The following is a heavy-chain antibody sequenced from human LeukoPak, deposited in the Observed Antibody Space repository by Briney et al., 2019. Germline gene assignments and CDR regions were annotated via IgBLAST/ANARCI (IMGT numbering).Heavy chain of an antibody. CDR1: GGSFSGYY. D-gene: IGHD3-22*01. CDR3: ARGGPRITMIVVPMDV. J-gene: IGHJ6*03. V-gene: IGHV4-34*01. Sequence: SETLSLTCAVYGGSFSGYYRSWIRQPPGKGLEWIGEINHSGSINYNPSLKSRVTISVDTSKNQFSLKLSSVTAADTAVYYCARGGPRITMIVVPMDVWGKGTTVTVPS. CDR2: INHSGSI.